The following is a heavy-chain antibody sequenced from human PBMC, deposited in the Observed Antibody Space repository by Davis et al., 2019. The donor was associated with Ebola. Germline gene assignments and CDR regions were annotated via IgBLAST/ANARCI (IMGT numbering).Heavy chain of an antibody. D-gene: IGHD5-24*01. Sequence: GSLKIPRAASVFVFRSYVMSWVRPAPGKGLECLSPLGTPVDTHYADYVKGRFTIPRDNSKNTLYLQMNGLRVEDTAIYYCARGTNGYNPGGYFDSWGQGTLVTDSS. CDR1: VFVFRSYV. CDR3: ARGTNGYNPGGYFDS. V-gene: IGHV3-23*01. J-gene: IGHJ4*02. CDR2: LGTPVDT.